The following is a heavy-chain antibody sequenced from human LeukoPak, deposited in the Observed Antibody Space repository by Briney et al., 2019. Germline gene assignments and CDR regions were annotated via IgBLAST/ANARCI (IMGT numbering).Heavy chain of an antibody. CDR1: GFTFSIYA. CDR3: AKALAYCGGDCYRGRLFDY. J-gene: IGHJ4*02. CDR2: FGGNGVET. D-gene: IGHD2-21*02. Sequence: PGGSLRLSCTASGFTFSIYAMTWVRQAPGKGLEWVSTFGGNGVETSHADSVKGRFTISRDNSKNTLYLQMNSLRAEDTAVYYCAKALAYCGGDCYRGRLFDYWGQGTLVTVSS. V-gene: IGHV3-23*01.